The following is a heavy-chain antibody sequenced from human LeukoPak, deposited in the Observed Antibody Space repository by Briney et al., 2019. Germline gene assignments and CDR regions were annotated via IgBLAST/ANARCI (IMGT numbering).Heavy chain of an antibody. Sequence: GGSLTLSWAGSGFSIYDYAMSWVRQAPEKGLEWVSDIRATSGIRYYADSVKGRFTISRDNSKNTLFLQMNRLRADDTAVYFCARDSNFYDSLTFYAMDVWGQGTTVTVSS. CDR1: GFSIYDYA. V-gene: IGHV3-23*01. J-gene: IGHJ6*02. CDR3: ARDSNFYDSLTFYAMDV. D-gene: IGHD3-3*01. CDR2: IRATSGIR.